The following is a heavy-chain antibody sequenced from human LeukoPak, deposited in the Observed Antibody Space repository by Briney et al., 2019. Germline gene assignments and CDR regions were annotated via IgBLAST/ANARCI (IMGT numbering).Heavy chain of an antibody. CDR3: ARDESTMIVVVITHEYYFDY. Sequence: GGSLRLSCAASGFTFSSYAMHWVRQAPGKGLEWVAVISYDGSSKYYADSVKGRFTISRDNSKNTLYLQMNSLRAEDTAVYYCARDESTMIVVVITHEYYFDYWGQGTLVTVSS. CDR1: GFTFSSYA. V-gene: IGHV3-30-3*01. D-gene: IGHD3-22*01. CDR2: ISYDGSSK. J-gene: IGHJ4*02.